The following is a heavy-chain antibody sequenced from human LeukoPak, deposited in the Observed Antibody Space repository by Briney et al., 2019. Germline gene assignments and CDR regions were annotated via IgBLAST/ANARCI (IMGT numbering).Heavy chain of an antibody. J-gene: IGHJ5*02. CDR3: ARDPSDSGTGWFDP. D-gene: IGHD3-10*01. CDR1: GFTFSSYS. CDR2: ISSSSSYI. Sequence: GGSLRLSCAASGFTFSSYSMNWVRQAPGKGLEWVSSISSSSSYIYYADSVKGRFTISRDNAKNSLYLQMNSLRAEDTAVYYCARDPSDSGTGWFDPWGQGTLVTVSS. V-gene: IGHV3-21*04.